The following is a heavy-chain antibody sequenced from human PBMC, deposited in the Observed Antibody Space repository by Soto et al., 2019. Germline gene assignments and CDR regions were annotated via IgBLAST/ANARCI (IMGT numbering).Heavy chain of an antibody. Sequence: AASVKVSCKASGYTFTSSAMHWVRPAPGQRLEWMGWINAGNGNTNYSQKFQGRVTITRDTSASTAYMELSSLGSEDTAVYYCARGEVRYYYDSSGYSNWFDPWGQGTLVTVSS. CDR3: ARGEVRYYYDSSGYSNWFDP. D-gene: IGHD3-22*01. J-gene: IGHJ5*02. V-gene: IGHV1-3*01. CDR1: GYTFTSSA. CDR2: INAGNGNT.